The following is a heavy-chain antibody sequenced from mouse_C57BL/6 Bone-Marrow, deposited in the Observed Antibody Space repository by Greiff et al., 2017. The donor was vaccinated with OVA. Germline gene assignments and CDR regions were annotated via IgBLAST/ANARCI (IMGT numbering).Heavy chain of an antibody. D-gene: IGHD2-4*01. CDR2: IYPRDGST. Sequence: VQLQQSDAELVKPGASVKISCKVSGYTFTDYTIHWMKQRPEQGLEWIGYIYPRDGSTKYNEKFKGKATLTADKSSSTAYMQLNSLTSEDSAVHFCASVYYDYDGFAYWGQGTLVTVSA. V-gene: IGHV1-78*01. CDR1: GYTFTDYT. J-gene: IGHJ3*01. CDR3: ASVYYDYDGFAY.